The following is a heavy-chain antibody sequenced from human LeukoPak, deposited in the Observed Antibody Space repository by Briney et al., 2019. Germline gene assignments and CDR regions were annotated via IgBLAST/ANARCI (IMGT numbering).Heavy chain of an antibody. D-gene: IGHD3-10*01. J-gene: IGHJ4*02. Sequence: PSGTLSLTCAVSGGSNSSSNWWSWVRQPPGKGLEWIGEIYHSGSTNYNPSLKSRVTISVDKSKNQFSLKLSSVTAADTAVYYCARDVGSGSYYNNYFDYWGQGTLVTVSS. CDR2: IYHSGST. CDR1: GGSNSSSNW. CDR3: ARDVGSGSYYNNYFDY. V-gene: IGHV4-4*02.